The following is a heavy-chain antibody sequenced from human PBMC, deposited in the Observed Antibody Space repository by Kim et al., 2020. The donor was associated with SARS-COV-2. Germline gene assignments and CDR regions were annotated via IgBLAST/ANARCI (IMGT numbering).Heavy chain of an antibody. CDR1: GFTFSNAW. J-gene: IGHJ4*02. D-gene: IGHD4-17*01. V-gene: IGHV3-15*01. Sequence: GGSLRLSCAASGFTFSNAWMSWVRQAPGKGLEWVGRITSIADGGTTDYAPPVKDRFTISRDDSKNTLFLQMNSLKTEDTAVYYCATEYGDYRLLWGRGTLVTVSS. CDR3: ATEYGDYRLL. CDR2: ITSIADGGTT.